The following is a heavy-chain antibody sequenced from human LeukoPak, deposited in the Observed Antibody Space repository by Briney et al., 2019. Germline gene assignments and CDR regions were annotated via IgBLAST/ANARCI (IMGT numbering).Heavy chain of an antibody. D-gene: IGHD2-21*02. Sequence: GASVKVSCKASGYTFTSYGISWVRQAPGQGLEWMGWISAYNGNTNYAQKLQGRVTMTTDTSTSTAYMELRSLRSDDTAVYYCARRMSIYCGGDCYSFDYWGQGTLVTVSS. CDR2: ISAYNGNT. CDR3: ARRMSIYCGGDCYSFDY. J-gene: IGHJ4*02. V-gene: IGHV1-18*01. CDR1: GYTFTSYG.